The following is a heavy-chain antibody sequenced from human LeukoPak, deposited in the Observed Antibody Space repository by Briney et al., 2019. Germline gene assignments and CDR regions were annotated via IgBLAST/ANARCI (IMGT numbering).Heavy chain of an antibody. D-gene: IGHD6-13*01. J-gene: IGHJ4*02. CDR3: ARQIASAGTAGFDF. CDR1: GGSISSYY. CDR2: IYSTGRT. V-gene: IGHV4-4*07. Sequence: SETLSLTCTVSGGSISSYYWSWIWQPAGKGLEWIGRIYSTGRTNYNPSLMGRVTMSVDTSKTQFSLRLRSVTAADTAVYYCARQIASAGTAGFDFWGQGALVTVSS.